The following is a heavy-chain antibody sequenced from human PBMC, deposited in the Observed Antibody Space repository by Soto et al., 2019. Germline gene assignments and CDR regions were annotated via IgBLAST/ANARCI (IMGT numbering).Heavy chain of an antibody. CDR3: ARGKGTYDILTGGLDY. Sequence: QVQLVQSGAEVKKPGSSVKVSCKASGGTLSSYAISWVRQAPGQGLEWMGGIIPIFGTANYAQKFQGRVTITADESTSTAYMELGSLRSEDTAVYYCARGKGTYDILTGGLDYWGQGTLVTVSS. CDR1: GGTLSSYA. V-gene: IGHV1-69*12. CDR2: IIPIFGTA. D-gene: IGHD3-9*01. J-gene: IGHJ4*02.